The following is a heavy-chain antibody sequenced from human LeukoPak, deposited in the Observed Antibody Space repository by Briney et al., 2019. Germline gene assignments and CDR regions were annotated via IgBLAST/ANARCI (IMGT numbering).Heavy chain of an antibody. V-gene: IGHV4-34*01. Sequence: SETLSRTCAVYGGSFSGYYWSWIRQPPGKGLEWIGEINHSGSTNYNPSLKSRVTISVDTSKNQFSLKLSSVTAADTAVYYCARGDLIAALDYWGQGTLVTVSS. CDR2: INHSGST. D-gene: IGHD6-13*01. CDR1: GGSFSGYY. J-gene: IGHJ4*02. CDR3: ARGDLIAALDY.